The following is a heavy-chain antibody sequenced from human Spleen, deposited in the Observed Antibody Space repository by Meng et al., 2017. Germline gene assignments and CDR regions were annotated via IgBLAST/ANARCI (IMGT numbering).Heavy chain of an antibody. CDR3: ARGLSKYYDFWSGYNNWFDP. CDR1: RGTFSSYA. J-gene: IGHJ5*02. Sequence: VHLVPSGADVKKPGSSGKGSCKASRGTFSSYAISWVRQAPGQGLEWVGGIIPIFGTANYAQKFQGRVTITADESSSTAYMELSSLRSEDTAVYYCARGLSKYYDFWSGYNNWFDPWGQGTLVTVSS. D-gene: IGHD3-3*01. V-gene: IGHV1-69*01. CDR2: IIPIFGTA.